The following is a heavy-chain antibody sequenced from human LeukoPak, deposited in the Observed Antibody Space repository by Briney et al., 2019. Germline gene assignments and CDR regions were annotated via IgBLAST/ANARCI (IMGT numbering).Heavy chain of an antibody. D-gene: IGHD3-10*01. Sequence: SETLSLTCTVSGGSISSYYWSWIRRPPGKGLEWIGYIYYSGSTNYNPSLKSRVTISVDTSKNQFSLKLSSVTAADTAVYYCARDGDYYGSGSPLLHYGMDVWGQGTTVTVSS. CDR1: GGSISSYY. CDR2: IYYSGST. J-gene: IGHJ6*02. CDR3: ARDGDYYGSGSPLLHYGMDV. V-gene: IGHV4-59*01.